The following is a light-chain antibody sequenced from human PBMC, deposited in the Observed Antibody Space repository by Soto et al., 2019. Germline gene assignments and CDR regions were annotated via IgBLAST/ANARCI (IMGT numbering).Light chain of an antibody. CDR3: YSFAGFNTQ. V-gene: IGLV2-23*02. Sequence: QYALTQPASVSGSPGQSIAISCTGNSSGIGTFNLVSWYQQHPGRAPKLIIYEVNKRPSGISSRFSASKSGNTASLTISGLQADDEADYYCYSFAGFNTQFGGGTKVTVL. CDR2: EVN. J-gene: IGLJ2*01. CDR1: SSGIGTFNL.